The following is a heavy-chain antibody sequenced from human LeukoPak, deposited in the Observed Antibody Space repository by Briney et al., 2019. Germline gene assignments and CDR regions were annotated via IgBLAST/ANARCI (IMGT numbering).Heavy chain of an antibody. CDR2: ISSSGSTI. CDR1: GFIFSDDY. Sequence: PGGSLRLSCAASGFIFSDDYMSWIRQAPGKWLKWVSYISSSGSTIYYADSVKGRFTISRDNAKNSLYLQMNSLRAEDTAVYYCARGGITMIVDGMDVWGQGTTVTVSS. CDR3: ARGGITMIVDGMDV. D-gene: IGHD3-22*01. J-gene: IGHJ6*02. V-gene: IGHV3-11*01.